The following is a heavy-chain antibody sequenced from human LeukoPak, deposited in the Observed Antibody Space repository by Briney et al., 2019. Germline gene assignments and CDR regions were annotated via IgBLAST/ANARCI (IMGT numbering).Heavy chain of an antibody. J-gene: IGHJ6*02. D-gene: IGHD3-10*01. Sequence: EASVKVSCKASGYTFTSYGISWVRQAPGQGLEWMGWISAYNGNTNYAQKLQGRVTMTTDTSTSTAYMELRSLRSDDTAVYYCAKGRGIRGSGSYAYGYYGMDVWGQGTTVTVSS. CDR3: AKGRGIRGSGSYAYGYYGMDV. CDR2: ISAYNGNT. V-gene: IGHV1-18*01. CDR1: GYTFTSYG.